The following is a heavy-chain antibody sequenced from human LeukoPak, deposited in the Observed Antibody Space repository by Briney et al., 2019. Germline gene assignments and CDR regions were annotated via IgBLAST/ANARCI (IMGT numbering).Heavy chain of an antibody. J-gene: IGHJ4*02. V-gene: IGHV3-7*01. CDR3: ARPGLKYFDWSCFDY. D-gene: IGHD3-9*01. Sequence: PGGSLRLSCAASGFTFSSYWMSWVRQAPGKGLEWVANIKQDGREKYYVDSVRGRFTISRDNAKNSLYLQMNSLRAEDTAVYYCARPGLKYFDWSCFDYWGQGTLVTVSS. CDR1: GFTFSSYW. CDR2: IKQDGREK.